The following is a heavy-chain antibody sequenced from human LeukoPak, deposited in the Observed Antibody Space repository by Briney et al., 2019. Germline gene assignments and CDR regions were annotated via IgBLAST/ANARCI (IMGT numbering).Heavy chain of an antibody. J-gene: IGHJ4*02. V-gene: IGHV3-23*01. Sequence: GGSLRLSCAASGFTFSSDAMSWVRQAPGKGLEWVSAISCSGGSRYYADSVKGRFTISRDNYKNTLYLQVNSLGAEDTAVYYCAKDSFVIGGDWGQGTMVTVSS. CDR3: AKDSFVIGGD. CDR1: GFTFSSDA. D-gene: IGHD3-16*01. CDR2: ISCSGGSR.